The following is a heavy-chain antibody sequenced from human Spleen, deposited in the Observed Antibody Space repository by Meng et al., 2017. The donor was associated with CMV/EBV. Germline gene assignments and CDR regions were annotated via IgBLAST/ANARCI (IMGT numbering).Heavy chain of an antibody. J-gene: IGHJ4*02. CDR3: TKDDIALEWLHSPVH. D-gene: IGHD3-3*01. Sequence: SVKVSCKASGGTFSSYAISWVRQAPGQGLEWMGGIIPIFGTANYAQKFQGRVTITTDESTSTAYMELSSLRSEDTAVYYCTKDDIALEWLHSPVHWGQGTLVTVSS. V-gene: IGHV1-69*05. CDR2: IIPIFGTA. CDR1: GGTFSSYA.